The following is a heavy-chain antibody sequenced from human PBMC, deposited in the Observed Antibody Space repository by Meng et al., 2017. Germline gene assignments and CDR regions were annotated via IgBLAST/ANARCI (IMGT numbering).Heavy chain of an antibody. D-gene: IGHD3-3*01. CDR1: GFTFSSYG. CDR2: IWHDGSNK. CDR3: ARERKDDFWSGYYSYYYYYGMDV. Sequence: GESLKISCAASGFTFSSYGMHWVRQAPGKGLEWVAVIWHDGSNKYYADSVKGRFTISRDNSKNTLYLQMNSLRVEDTAVYYCARERKDDFWSGYYSYYYYYGMDVWGQGTTVTVYS. J-gene: IGHJ6*02. V-gene: IGHV3-33*01.